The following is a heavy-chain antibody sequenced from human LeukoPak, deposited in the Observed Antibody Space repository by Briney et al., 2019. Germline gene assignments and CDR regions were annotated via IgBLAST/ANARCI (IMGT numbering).Heavy chain of an antibody. Sequence: NPSETLSLTCTVSGDSISSGNYYWSWLRQPAGKGLEWIGSIYYSGSTYYNPSLKSRVTISVDTSKNQFSLKLSSVTAADTAVYYCARRRRDGYNVDYWGQGTLVTVSS. D-gene: IGHD5-24*01. CDR2: IYYSGST. CDR1: GDSISSGNYY. V-gene: IGHV4-39*01. J-gene: IGHJ4*02. CDR3: ARRRRDGYNVDY.